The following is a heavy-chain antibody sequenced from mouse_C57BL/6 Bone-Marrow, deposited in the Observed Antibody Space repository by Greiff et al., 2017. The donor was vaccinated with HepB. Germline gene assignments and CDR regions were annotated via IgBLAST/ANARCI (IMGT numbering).Heavy chain of an antibody. CDR2: IDPSDSYT. Sequence: QVHVKQPGAELVKPGASVKLSCKASGYTFTSYWMPWVKQRPGQGLEWIGEIDPSDSYTNYNQKFKGKATLTVDTSSSTAYMQLSSLTSEDSAVYYCARCYGSRYAYGGQGTLVTVSA. CDR3: ARCYGSRYAY. J-gene: IGHJ3*01. V-gene: IGHV1-50*01. CDR1: GYTFTSYW. D-gene: IGHD1-1*01.